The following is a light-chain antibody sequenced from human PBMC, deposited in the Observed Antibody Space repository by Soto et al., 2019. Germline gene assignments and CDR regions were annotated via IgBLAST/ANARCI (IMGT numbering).Light chain of an antibody. Sequence: QSALTQPASVSGSPGQSITISCTGTSSDVGGYKHVSWYQHHPGKAPKLMIYEVSNRPSGVSDRFSGSKSGYSASLTISGLQADDEADYYCLLYHGGAVVFGGGTKLTGL. CDR1: SSDVGGYKH. CDR3: LLYHGGAVV. CDR2: EVS. V-gene: IGLV2-14*01. J-gene: IGLJ2*01.